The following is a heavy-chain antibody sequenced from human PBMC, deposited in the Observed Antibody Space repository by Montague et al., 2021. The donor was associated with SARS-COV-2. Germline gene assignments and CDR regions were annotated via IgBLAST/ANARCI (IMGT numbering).Heavy chain of an antibody. J-gene: IGHJ6*02. CDR2: IDWDGDK. CDR3: ARRPSDTYYYTGMDV. V-gene: IGHV2-70*11. CDR1: GFSLSTRGMC. Sequence: PALVKPTQTLTLTCTFSGFSLSTRGMCMTWIRQPPGKALEWLARIDWDGDKYYNTSLKSRLTISKDTSKNLVVLTMTNMDPVDTATYYCARRPSDTYYYTGMDVWGRGTTVTVSS.